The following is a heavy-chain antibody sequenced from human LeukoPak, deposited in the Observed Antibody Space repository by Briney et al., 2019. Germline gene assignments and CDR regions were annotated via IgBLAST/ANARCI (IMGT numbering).Heavy chain of an antibody. CDR1: GYSFSTYW. CDR3: ARQSTYYYDSSATY. D-gene: IGHD3-22*01. Sequence: GESLKISCQGSGYSFSTYWIAWVRQVSGKGLEWVGIIYPDDSETKYSPSFQGQVTISVDKSISTAYLQWSSLKASDTAMYYCARQSTYYYDSSATYWGQGTLVTVSS. V-gene: IGHV5-51*01. CDR2: IYPDDSET. J-gene: IGHJ4*02.